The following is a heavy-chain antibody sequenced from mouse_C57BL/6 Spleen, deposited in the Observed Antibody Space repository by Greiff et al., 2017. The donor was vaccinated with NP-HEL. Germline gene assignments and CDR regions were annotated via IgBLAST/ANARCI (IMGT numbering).Heavy chain of an antibody. CDR1: GYTFTSYT. Sequence: QVQLQQSGAELARPGASVKMSCKASGYTFTSYTMHWVKQRPGQGLEWIGYINPSSGYTKYNQKFKDKATLTADKSSSTAYMQLSSLTSEDSAVYYFAGGGTGLDYWGQGTTLTVSS. CDR2: INPSSGYT. CDR3: AGGGTGLDY. J-gene: IGHJ2*01. D-gene: IGHD4-1*01. V-gene: IGHV1-4*01.